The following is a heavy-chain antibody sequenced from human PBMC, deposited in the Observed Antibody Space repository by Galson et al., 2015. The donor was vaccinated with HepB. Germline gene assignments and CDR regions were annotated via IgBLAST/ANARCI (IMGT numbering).Heavy chain of an antibody. Sequence: PALVKPTQTLTLTCTVSGFSLSNAKMGVSWIRQPPGKALEWLAHIFSNDEKSYSTSLKSRLTISKDTSKSQVVLTMTNMDPVDTATYYCARNLAYSSGWYGNWFDPWGQGTLVTVSS. J-gene: IGHJ5*02. CDR3: ARNLAYSSGWYGNWFDP. CDR2: IFSNDEK. D-gene: IGHD6-19*01. CDR1: GFSLSNAKMG. V-gene: IGHV2-26*01.